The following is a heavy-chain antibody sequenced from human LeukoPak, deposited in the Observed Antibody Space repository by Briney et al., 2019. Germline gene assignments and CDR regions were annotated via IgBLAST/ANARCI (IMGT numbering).Heavy chain of an antibody. D-gene: IGHD1-26*01. CDR3: ARDLGGATRAPFDY. Sequence: SETLSLTCTVSGGSISSSSYYWGWIRQPPGKGLEWTGSIYYSGSTNYNPSLKSRVTISVDTSKNQFSLKLSSVTAADTAVYYCARDLGGATRAPFDYWGQGTLVTVSA. V-gene: IGHV4-39*07. CDR1: GGSISSSSYY. J-gene: IGHJ4*02. CDR2: IYYSGST.